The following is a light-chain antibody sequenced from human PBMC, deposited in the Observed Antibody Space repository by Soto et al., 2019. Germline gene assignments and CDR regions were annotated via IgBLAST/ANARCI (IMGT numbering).Light chain of an antibody. CDR3: QQYNSYSRT. J-gene: IGKJ1*01. CDR1: QSISSW. CDR2: DAS. Sequence: DIQMTQSPSTLSASVGDRVTITCRASQSISSWLAWYQQKIGKAPKLLIYDASSLETGVPSRFSGSGSGTEFTLTISSLQPDDFASYYCQQYNSYSRTFGQGTKVDIK. V-gene: IGKV1-5*01.